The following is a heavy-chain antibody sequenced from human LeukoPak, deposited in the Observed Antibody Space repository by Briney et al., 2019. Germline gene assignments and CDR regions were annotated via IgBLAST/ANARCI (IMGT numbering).Heavy chain of an antibody. CDR1: GFTFSDHY. CDR2: IRSKAHGYAT. D-gene: IGHD3-22*01. Sequence: GGSLRLSCEASGFTFSDHYIDWVRQASGKGLEWVGRIRSKAHGYATAYAASVKGRLTISRDDSKNTAYLQMNSQKTEDTAVYYCTRHGGRDYYDSSEDAFDIWGQGTMVIVSS. CDR3: TRHGGRDYYDSSEDAFDI. V-gene: IGHV3-73*01. J-gene: IGHJ3*02.